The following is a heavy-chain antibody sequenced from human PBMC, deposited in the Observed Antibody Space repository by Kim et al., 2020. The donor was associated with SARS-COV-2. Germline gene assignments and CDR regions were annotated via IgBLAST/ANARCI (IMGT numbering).Heavy chain of an antibody. CDR1: GFSFSDYY. D-gene: IGHD6-13*01. V-gene: IGHV3-11*01. Sequence: GGSLRLSCAASGFSFSDYYMSWIRQAPGKGLEWISYISSSGSTIYQADSVKGRFTISRDNAKNSLYLQMNSLRAEDTAVYYCAREVYSINWYSNAFDIWGQGTMVTVSS. CDR2: ISSSGSTI. J-gene: IGHJ3*02. CDR3: AREVYSINWYSNAFDI.